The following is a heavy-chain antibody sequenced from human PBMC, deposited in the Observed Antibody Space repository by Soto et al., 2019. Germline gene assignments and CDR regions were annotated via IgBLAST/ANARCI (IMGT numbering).Heavy chain of an antibody. V-gene: IGHV6-1*01. Sequence: SQTLSLTCAISGDSVSTNGAAWNWIRQSPSRGLEWLGRTYYRSKWYNDYAVSVKSRITINPDTSKSQFSLQLNSVTPEDTAVYHCARDKHDYFNRGIGFDTWGQGILVTAPQ. CDR1: GDSVSTNGAA. CDR2: TYYRSKWYN. D-gene: IGHD4-17*01. CDR3: ARDKHDYFNRGIGFDT. J-gene: IGHJ5*02.